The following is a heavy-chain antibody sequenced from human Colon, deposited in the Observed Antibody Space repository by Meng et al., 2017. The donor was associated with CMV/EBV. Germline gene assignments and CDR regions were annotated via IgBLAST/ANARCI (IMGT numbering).Heavy chain of an antibody. CDR2: IGIGDTVT. D-gene: IGHD3-10*01. Sequence: GESLKISCATSGFTFSNYGIYWVRQAPGEGLEWISYIGIGDTVTSYADSVKGRFTISRDNAKNSLYLHMNSLRAEDTAVYYCARDQPGIIDFDYWGQGALVTVSS. CDR3: ARDQPGIIDFDY. CDR1: GFTFSNYG. J-gene: IGHJ4*02. V-gene: IGHV3-48*01.